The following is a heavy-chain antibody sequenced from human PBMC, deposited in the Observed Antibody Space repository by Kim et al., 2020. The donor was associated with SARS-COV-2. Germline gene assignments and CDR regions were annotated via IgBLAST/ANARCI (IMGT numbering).Heavy chain of an antibody. CDR1: GFTFSTYA. CDR2: ISGSGDRT. J-gene: IGHJ3*02. Sequence: GGSLRLSCAASGFTFSTYAMNWVRQAPGKGLEWVSLISGSGDRTYYADSVKGRFTISRDNSKNTLYLQMNSLRAEDTAVYYCAKPSRPEYLRVAFDIWGQGTVVTVSS. V-gene: IGHV3-23*01. D-gene: IGHD2-2*01. CDR3: AKPSRPEYLRVAFDI.